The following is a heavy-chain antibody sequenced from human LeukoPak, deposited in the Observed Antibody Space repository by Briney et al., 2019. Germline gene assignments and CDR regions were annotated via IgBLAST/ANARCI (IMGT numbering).Heavy chain of an antibody. J-gene: IGHJ4*02. CDR3: ARDMDYGGSGHY. CDR1: GFTFSSYA. CDR2: ISYDGSNK. D-gene: IGHD4-23*01. Sequence: GGSLRLSCAASGFTFSSYAMHWVRQAPGKGLEWVAVISYDGSNKYYADSVKGRFTISRDNSKNTLYLQMNSLRAEDTAVYYCARDMDYGGSGHYWGQGTLVTVSS. V-gene: IGHV3-30-3*01.